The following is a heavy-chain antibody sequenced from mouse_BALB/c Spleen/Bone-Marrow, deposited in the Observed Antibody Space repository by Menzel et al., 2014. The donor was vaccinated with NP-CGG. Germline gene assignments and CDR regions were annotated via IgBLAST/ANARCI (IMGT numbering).Heavy chain of an antibody. CDR3: ARRDGYDSYFDY. CDR1: GYTFTDYN. J-gene: IGHJ2*01. D-gene: IGHD2-2*01. CDR2: INPNYDST. Sequence: EVHLVESGAELVKPGASVKISCKASGYTFTDYNMDWVKQSHGKSLEWTGDINPNYDSTSYNQKFKGKATLTVDKSSSTAYMELRSLTSEDTAVYYCARRDGYDSYFDYWGQGTTLTVSS. V-gene: IGHV1-18*01.